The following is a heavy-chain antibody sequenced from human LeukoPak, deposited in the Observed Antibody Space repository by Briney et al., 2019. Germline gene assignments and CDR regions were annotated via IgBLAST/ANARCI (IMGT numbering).Heavy chain of an antibody. CDR1: GFTFSSYS. CDR2: ISSSSSYI. J-gene: IGHJ4*02. D-gene: IGHD5/OR15-5a*01. CDR3: ARDFANSVYD. Sequence: GGSLRLSCAASGFTFSSYSMNWVRQAPGKGLEWVSSISSSSSYIYYADSVKGRFTISRDNAKNSLYLQMNSLRVEDTALYYCARDFANSVYDWGQGTLVTVSS. V-gene: IGHV3-21*04.